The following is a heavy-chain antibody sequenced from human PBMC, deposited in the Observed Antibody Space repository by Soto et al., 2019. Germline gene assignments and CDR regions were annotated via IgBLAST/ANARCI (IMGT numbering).Heavy chain of an antibody. Sequence: SETLSLTCTVSGGSISSGGYYWSWIRQHPGKGLEWIGYIYYSGSTYYNPSLKSRVTISVDTSKNQFSLKLSPVTAADTAVYYCARDSRYCSSTSCYFNAENYYYYYMDVWGKGTTVTVSS. D-gene: IGHD2-2*01. CDR3: ARDSRYCSSTSCYFNAENYYYYYMDV. CDR1: GGSISSGGYY. V-gene: IGHV4-31*03. J-gene: IGHJ6*03. CDR2: IYYSGST.